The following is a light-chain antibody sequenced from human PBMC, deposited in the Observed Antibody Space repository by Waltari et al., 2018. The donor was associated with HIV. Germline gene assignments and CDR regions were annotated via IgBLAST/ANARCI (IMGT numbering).Light chain of an antibody. V-gene: IGLV2-14*01. J-gene: IGLJ1*01. CDR3: SSYTSSFSLV. CDR2: EVS. Sequence: QSALTQPASVSGSPGQSITISCTGTCSDVGGYNYFSWYQQHPRKAPKLMIYEVSNRHSGVSNRFSGSKSGNTASLTISGLQAEDEADYYCSSYTSSFSLVFGTGTKVTVL. CDR1: CSDVGGYNY.